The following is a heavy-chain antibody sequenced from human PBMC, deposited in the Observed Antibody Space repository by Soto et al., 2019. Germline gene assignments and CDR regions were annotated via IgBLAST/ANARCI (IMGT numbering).Heavy chain of an antibody. V-gene: IGHV5-51*01. CDR3: ARPLYSSGWWDAFDI. Sequence: PGESLKISCKGSGYSFTSYWIGWVRQMPGKGLEWMGIIYPGDSDTRYSPSFQGQVTISADKSISTAYLQWSSLKASDTAMYYFARPLYSSGWWDAFDIWGQGTMVTVSS. CDR1: GYSFTSYW. CDR2: IYPGDSDT. J-gene: IGHJ3*02. D-gene: IGHD6-19*01.